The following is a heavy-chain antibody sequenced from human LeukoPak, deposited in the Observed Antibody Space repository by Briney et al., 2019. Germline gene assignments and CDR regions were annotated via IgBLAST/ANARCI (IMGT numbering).Heavy chain of an antibody. J-gene: IGHJ6*03. V-gene: IGHV4-4*09. CDR2: IXXXXXT. Sequence: YIXXXXXTNYNPSLKSRVTISVDTSKHQFSLKLSSVTAADTAVYYCARLNIVVVPAATRNHYYYYMDVWGKGTTVTVSS. D-gene: IGHD2-2*01. CDR3: ARLNIVVVPAATRNHYYYYMDV.